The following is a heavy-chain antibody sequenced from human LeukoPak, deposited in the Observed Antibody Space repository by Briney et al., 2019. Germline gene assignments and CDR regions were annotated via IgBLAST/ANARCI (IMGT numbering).Heavy chain of an antibody. D-gene: IGHD5-18*01. CDR3: AREGQKWGSYGSPFDY. J-gene: IGHJ4*02. CDR1: GGTFSSYA. V-gene: IGHV1-69*13. Sequence: ASVKVSCTASGGTFSSYAISWVRQAPGQGLEWMGGIIPIFGTANYAQKFQGRVTITADESTSTAYMELSSLRSEDTAVYYCAREGQKWGSYGSPFDYWGQGTLVTVSS. CDR2: IIPIFGTA.